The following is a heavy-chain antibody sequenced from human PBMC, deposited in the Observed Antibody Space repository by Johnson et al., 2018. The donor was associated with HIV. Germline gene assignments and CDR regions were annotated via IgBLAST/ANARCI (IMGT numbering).Heavy chain of an antibody. J-gene: IGHJ3*02. Sequence: QVQLVESGGGVVRPGGSLRLSCAASGLTFSNYPMHWVRQAPGKGLEWVAVISDDGSNKYYVDSVKGRFTISRDNSKNTLYLQMNSLRVEDTAVYYCAKGGQLALHDAFDIWGRGTMVTVSS. CDR1: GLTFSNYP. V-gene: IGHV3-30*18. D-gene: IGHD6-6*01. CDR3: AKGGQLALHDAFDI. CDR2: ISDDGSNK.